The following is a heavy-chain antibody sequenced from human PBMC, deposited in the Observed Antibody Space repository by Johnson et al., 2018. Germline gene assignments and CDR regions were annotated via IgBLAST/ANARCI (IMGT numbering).Heavy chain of an antibody. CDR2: FDGGSGNT. J-gene: IGHJ1*01. Sequence: VQLVQSGGGLVQXGGSLRLXCVASGFTFSRSVMSWVRQAPGKGLEWVSTFDGGSGNTDYADPGKGRFTSPRDISKNTLYLQLNSLGGEDSALYYCAYRMAAVGQKYFQDWGQGALVTVSS. D-gene: IGHD6-13*01. V-gene: IGHV3-23*04. CDR3: AYRMAAVGQKYFQD. CDR1: GFTFSRSV.